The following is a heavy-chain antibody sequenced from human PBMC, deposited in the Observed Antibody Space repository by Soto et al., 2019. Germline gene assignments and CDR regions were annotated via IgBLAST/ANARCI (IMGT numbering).Heavy chain of an antibody. CDR1: GYTFTSYD. J-gene: IGHJ4*02. CDR2: MNPNSGNT. D-gene: IGHD2-2*01. CDR3: AREGAEGYCSSTSCYEDY. Sequence: ASVKVSCKASGYTFTSYDINWVRQATGQGLEWMGWMNPNSGNTGYAQKFQGRVTMTRNTSISTAYMELSSLRAEDTAVYYCAREGAEGYCSSTSCYEDYWGQGTLVTVSS. V-gene: IGHV1-8*01.